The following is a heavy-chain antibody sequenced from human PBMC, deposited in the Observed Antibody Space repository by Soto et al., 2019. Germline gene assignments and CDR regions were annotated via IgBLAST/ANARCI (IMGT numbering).Heavy chain of an antibody. CDR3: ARQDYYYYGMDV. J-gene: IGHJ6*02. V-gene: IGHV4-59*08. CDR2: IYYSEST. CDR1: GCSFSIYF. Sequence: SDSPTLTYTVSGCSFSIYFFGWIRQPPGKGLEWIGYIYYSESTNYNPSLKSRVTISVDTSKNQFSLKLSSVTAADTAVYYCARQDYYYYGMDVWGQGTTVT.